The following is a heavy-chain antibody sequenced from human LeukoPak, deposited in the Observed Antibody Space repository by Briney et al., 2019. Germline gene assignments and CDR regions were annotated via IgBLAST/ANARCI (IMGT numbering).Heavy chain of an antibody. Sequence: GGSLRLSCAASGFTFDDYGMSWVRQVPGKGLEWVSVISWNGGSTGYADSVKDRFTISRDNAKNSLYLQMNSLRAEDTALYYCARDSGLFSGGYYVYWGQGTPVTVSS. CDR3: ARDSGLFSGGYYVY. J-gene: IGHJ4*02. CDR2: ISWNGGST. CDR1: GFTFDDYG. D-gene: IGHD1-26*01. V-gene: IGHV3-20*04.